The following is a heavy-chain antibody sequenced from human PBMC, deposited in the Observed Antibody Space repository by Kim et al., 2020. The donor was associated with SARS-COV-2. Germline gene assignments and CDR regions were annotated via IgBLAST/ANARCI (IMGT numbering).Heavy chain of an antibody. CDR1: GYTFTSYA. CDR3: ARGIGYDSSGYYRAAGNY. CDR2: INAGNGNT. V-gene: IGHV1-3*01. D-gene: IGHD3-22*01. Sequence: ASVKVSCKASGYTFTSYAMHWVRQAPGQRLEWMGWINAGNGNTKYSQKFQGRVTITRDTSASTAYMELSSLRSEDTAVYYCARGIGYDSSGYYRAAGNYWGQGTLVTVSS. J-gene: IGHJ4*02.